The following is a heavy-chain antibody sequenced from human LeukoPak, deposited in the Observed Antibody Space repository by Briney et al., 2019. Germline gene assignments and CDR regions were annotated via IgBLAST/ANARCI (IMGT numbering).Heavy chain of an antibody. J-gene: IGHJ4*02. CDR3: APYGSGSRDY. Sequence: GASVKVSCKASGYTFTSYGISWVRQAPGQGLEWMGGIIPIFGTANYAQKFQGRVTITADESTSTAYMELSSLRSEDTAVYCCAPYGSGSRDYWGQGTLVTVSS. V-gene: IGHV1-69*13. D-gene: IGHD3-10*01. CDR1: GYTFTSYG. CDR2: IIPIFGTA.